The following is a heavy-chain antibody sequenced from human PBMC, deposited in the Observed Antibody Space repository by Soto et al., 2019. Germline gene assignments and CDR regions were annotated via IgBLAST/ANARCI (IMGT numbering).Heavy chain of an antibody. D-gene: IGHD3-10*01. V-gene: IGHV3-53*01. Sequence: GGSLRLSCAASGVSVSSDYMDWVRQAPGKGLEWVAVISSGGTAYYADSVKGRFTISRDDSENTLYLQMNNLRAEDTAFYYCAREGGQRGLPRIWGRGVLVTVSS. J-gene: IGHJ4*02. CDR2: ISSGGTA. CDR3: AREGGQRGLPRI. CDR1: GVSVSSDY.